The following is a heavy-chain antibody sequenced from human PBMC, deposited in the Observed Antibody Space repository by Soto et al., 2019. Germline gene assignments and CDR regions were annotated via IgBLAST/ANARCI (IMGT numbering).Heavy chain of an antibody. V-gene: IGHV1-69*01. CDR3: ARDTDYDSSGYRHDAFDI. D-gene: IGHD3-22*01. CDR1: GGTFSSYA. CDR2: IIPIFGTA. Sequence: QVQLVQSGAEVKKPGSSVKVSCKASGGTFSSYAISWVRQAPGPGLEWLGGIIPIFGTANYAQKFQGRVTITADESTSTAYMELDSLRAEDSAVYYSARDTDYDSSGYRHDAFDIWGKGTMVTVSS. J-gene: IGHJ3*02.